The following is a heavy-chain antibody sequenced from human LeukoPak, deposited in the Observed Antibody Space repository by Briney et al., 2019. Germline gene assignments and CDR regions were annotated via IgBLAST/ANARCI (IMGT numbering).Heavy chain of an antibody. CDR3: ARLYRYYDSSGYLFDY. V-gene: IGHV4-34*01. CDR2: INHSGSA. Sequence: PSETLSLTCAVYGGSFSGYYWSWIRQPPGRGLEWIGEINHSGSANYNPSLKSRVTISVDTSKNQFSLKLSSVTAADTAVYYCARLYRYYDSSGYLFDYWGQGTLVTVSS. D-gene: IGHD3-22*01. CDR1: GGSFSGYY. J-gene: IGHJ4*02.